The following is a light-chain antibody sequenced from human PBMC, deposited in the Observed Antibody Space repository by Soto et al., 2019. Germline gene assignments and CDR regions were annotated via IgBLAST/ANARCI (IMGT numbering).Light chain of an antibody. CDR1: QSVSTS. V-gene: IGKV1-5*03. J-gene: IGKJ1*01. Sequence: DIQMTQSPSTLSASVGDRLTITCRASQSVSTSLAWYQQKPGIAPKLLIYQASSLENGVPSRFSGSGSGTEFTLTISSLQPDDFATYYCQQHNSYRTFGQGTKVEIK. CDR3: QQHNSYRT. CDR2: QAS.